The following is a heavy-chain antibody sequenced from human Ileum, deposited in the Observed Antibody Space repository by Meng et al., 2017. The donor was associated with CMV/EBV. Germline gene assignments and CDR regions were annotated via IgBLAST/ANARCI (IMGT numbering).Heavy chain of an antibody. CDR3: ARGGATPMVLRY. D-gene: IGHD5-18*01. CDR2: INRAGRT. J-gene: IGHJ4*02. V-gene: IGHV4-34*01. CDR1: GGSCSEYY. Sequence: LTCAVYGGSCSEYYWSWVRLAPGKGLEWIGEINRAGRTNYNPSLRNRVSILIDTSKNQFSLTFNSVTAADTAVYYCARGGATPMVLRYWGQGTLVTVSS.